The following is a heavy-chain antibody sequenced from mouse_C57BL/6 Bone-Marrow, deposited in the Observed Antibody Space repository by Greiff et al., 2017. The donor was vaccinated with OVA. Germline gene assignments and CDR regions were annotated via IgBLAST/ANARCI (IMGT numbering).Heavy chain of an antibody. CDR1: GYTFTSYW. V-gene: IGHV1-61*01. CDR2: IYPSDSET. Sequence: QVQLKQPGAELVRPGSSVKLSCKASGYTFTSYWMDWVKQRPGQGLEWIGNIYPSDSETHYNQKFKDKATLTVDKSSSTAYMQLSSLTSEDSAVYYCARRWALYYFDYWGQGTTLTVSS. CDR3: ARRWALYYFDY. J-gene: IGHJ2*01. D-gene: IGHD1-1*02.